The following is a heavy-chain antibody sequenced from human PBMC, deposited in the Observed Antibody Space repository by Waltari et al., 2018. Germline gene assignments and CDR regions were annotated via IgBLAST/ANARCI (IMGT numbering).Heavy chain of an antibody. J-gene: IGHJ4*02. V-gene: IGHV4-39*07. Sequence: QLQLQESGPGLVKPSETLSLTCTVSGCSISSSSYYWGWIRQPPGKGLEWIGSIYYSGSTYYNPSLKSRVTISVDTSKNQFSLKLSSVTAADTAVYYCARVAAAPTWYYFDYWGQGTLVTVSS. CDR2: IYYSGST. CDR3: ARVAAAPTWYYFDY. CDR1: GCSISSSSYY. D-gene: IGHD6-13*01.